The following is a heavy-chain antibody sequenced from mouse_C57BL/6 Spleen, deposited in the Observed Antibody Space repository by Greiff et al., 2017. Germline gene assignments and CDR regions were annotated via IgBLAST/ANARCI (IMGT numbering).Heavy chain of an antibody. V-gene: IGHV1-82*01. CDR2: IYPGDGDT. CDR3: ARTTVVAKGFAY. Sequence: VKLQESGPELVKPGASVKISCKASGYTFSSSWMNWVKQRPGKGLEWIGRIYPGDGDTNYNGKFKGKATLTADKSSSTAYMQLSSLTSEDAAVYFCARTTVVAKGFAYWGQGTLVTVSA. J-gene: IGHJ3*01. CDR1: GYTFSSSW. D-gene: IGHD1-1*01.